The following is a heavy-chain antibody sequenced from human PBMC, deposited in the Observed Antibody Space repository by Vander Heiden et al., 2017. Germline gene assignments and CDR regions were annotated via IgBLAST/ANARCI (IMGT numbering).Heavy chain of an antibody. V-gene: IGHV3-30*18. Sequence: QVQLVESGGGVVQPGRSLRLSCAASGFTFSNYGMHWVRQAPGKGLEWVAVILYDGSDKQYADSVKGRFTISRDNAKNTVYLQMRRLRPEDTAVYYWAKKLYHWTYFDSWVQGTLVTVS. CDR3: AKKLYHWTYFDS. J-gene: IGHJ4*02. CDR2: ILYDGSDK. D-gene: IGHD1-20*01. CDR1: GFTFSNYG.